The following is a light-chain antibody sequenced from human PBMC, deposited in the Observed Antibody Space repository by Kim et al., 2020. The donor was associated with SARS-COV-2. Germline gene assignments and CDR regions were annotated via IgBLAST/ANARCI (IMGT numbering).Light chain of an antibody. CDR2: GAS. Sequence: DSVGDRVTITFRASQDIGNDLGWYQQSPGRAPKRLIYGASNLQSGVPSRFSGSGSETEFTLTINSLQPEDFATYFCLQHRTYPITFGQGARLEIK. J-gene: IGKJ5*01. V-gene: IGKV1-17*01. CDR3: LQHRTYPIT. CDR1: QDIGND.